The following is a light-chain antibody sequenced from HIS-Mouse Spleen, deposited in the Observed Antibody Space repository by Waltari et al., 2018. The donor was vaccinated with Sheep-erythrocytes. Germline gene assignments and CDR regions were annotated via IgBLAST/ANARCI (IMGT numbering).Light chain of an antibody. V-gene: IGKV4-1*01. CDR2: WAS. CDR3: QQYYSTPLT. J-gene: IGKJ4*01. CDR1: QGIRND. Sequence: IQMTQSPSSLSASVGDRVTITCRASQGIRNDLGWYQQKPGQPPKLLIYWASTRESGVPDRFSGSGSGTDFTLTISSLQAEDVAVYYCQQYYSTPLTFGGGTKVEIK.